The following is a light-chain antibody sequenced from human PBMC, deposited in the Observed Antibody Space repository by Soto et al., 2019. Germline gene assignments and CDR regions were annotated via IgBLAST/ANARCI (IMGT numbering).Light chain of an antibody. V-gene: IGKV3-20*01. CDR1: QSVSNNY. CDR2: HAS. J-gene: IGKJ1*01. CDR3: QQYGGSAGT. Sequence: IVLTQSPASLSLSPGERATLSCRASQSVSNNYLAWYQQKPGQAPRLLIYHASSRATGIPDRFIGSGSGTDFPRTISRLEPEDFAVYYCQQYGGSAGTFGQGTKMDIK.